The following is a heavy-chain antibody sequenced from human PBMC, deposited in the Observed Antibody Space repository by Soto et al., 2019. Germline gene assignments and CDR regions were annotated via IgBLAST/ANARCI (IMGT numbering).Heavy chain of an antibody. V-gene: IGHV1-24*01. CDR1: GYTLTELS. CDR3: ATQQDYGDYVSWFDP. Sequence: ASVKVSCKVSGYTLTELSMHWVRQAPGKGLEWMGGFDPEDGETIYAQKFQGRVTMTEDTSTDTAYMELSSLRSEDTAVYYCATQQDYGDYVSWFDPWGQGTLVTVSS. D-gene: IGHD4-17*01. J-gene: IGHJ5*02. CDR2: FDPEDGET.